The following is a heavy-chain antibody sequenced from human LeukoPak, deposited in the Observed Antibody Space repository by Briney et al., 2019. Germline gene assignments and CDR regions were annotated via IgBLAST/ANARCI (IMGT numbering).Heavy chain of an antibody. D-gene: IGHD3-3*01. CDR3: ARGEGVRFLEWLNWFDP. V-gene: IGHV1-69*01. CDR1: GGTFSSYA. J-gene: IGHJ5*02. CDR2: IIPIFGTA. Sequence: GSSVKVSCKASGGTFSSYAISWVRQAPGQGLEWMGGIIPIFGTANYAQKFQGRVTITADESTSTAYMELSSLRSEDTAVYYCARGEGVRFLEWLNWFDPWGQGTLVTVSS.